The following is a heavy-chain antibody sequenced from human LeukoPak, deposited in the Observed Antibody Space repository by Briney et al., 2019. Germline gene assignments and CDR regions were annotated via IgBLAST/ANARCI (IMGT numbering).Heavy chain of an antibody. CDR1: GYSFDYYW. Sequence: GESLKISCKASGYSFDYYWIAWVRQMPGKGLEWMGIIYPVDSDSTYSPSFQAQVTISVDKSINTAYLQWSSLKASTTAIYYCARVGSVTNFGVVSYYFDYWGQGTLVTVSS. V-gene: IGHV5-51*01. CDR2: IYPVDSDS. CDR3: ARVGSVTNFGVVSYYFDY. D-gene: IGHD3-3*01. J-gene: IGHJ4*02.